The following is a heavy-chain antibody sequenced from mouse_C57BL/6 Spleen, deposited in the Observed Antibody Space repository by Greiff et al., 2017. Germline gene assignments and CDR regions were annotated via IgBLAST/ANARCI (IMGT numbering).Heavy chain of an antibody. CDR1: GYAFSSYW. CDR3: ARGGLRRGYYAMDD. V-gene: IGHV1-80*01. D-gene: IGHD2-4*01. CDR2: IYPGDGDP. Sequence: QVQLQQSGAELVKPGASVKISCKASGYAFSSYWMNWVKQRPGKGLEWMGQIYPGDGDPNSNGKLKAKATLTAAKSSSTADMQLSSLTAEDAVVYFCARGGLRRGYYAMDDGGQGTSVTVAS. J-gene: IGHJ4*01.